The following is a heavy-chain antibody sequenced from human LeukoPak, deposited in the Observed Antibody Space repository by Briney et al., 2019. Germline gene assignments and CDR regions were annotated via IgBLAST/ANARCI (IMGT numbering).Heavy chain of an antibody. CDR1: GYTFTSYD. CDR3: ARVWGITMVRGVIYAFDI. V-gene: IGHV1-8*03. J-gene: IGHJ3*02. D-gene: IGHD3-10*01. Sequence: ASVKVSCKASGYTFTSYDINWVRQATGQGLEWMGWMNPNSGNTGYAQKFQGRVTITRNTSISTAYMELSSLRSEDTAVYYCARVWGITMVRGVIYAFDIWGQGTMVTVSS. CDR2: MNPNSGNT.